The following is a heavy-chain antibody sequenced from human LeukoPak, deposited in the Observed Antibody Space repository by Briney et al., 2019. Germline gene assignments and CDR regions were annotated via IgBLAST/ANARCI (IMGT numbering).Heavy chain of an antibody. CDR2: IYFTGTT. CDR1: GDSISSSSYY. V-gene: IGHV4-39*01. J-gene: IGHJ3*02. D-gene: IGHD2-15*01. CDR3: ARQLGAYSYPFDI. Sequence: SETLSLTCTVSGDSISSSSYYWGWIRQPPGKGLEWIGSIYFTGTTLYNPSLTSRVTISVDTSKNQFSLRLNSVTAADTAVYYCARQLGAYSYPFDIWGQGTKVTVSS.